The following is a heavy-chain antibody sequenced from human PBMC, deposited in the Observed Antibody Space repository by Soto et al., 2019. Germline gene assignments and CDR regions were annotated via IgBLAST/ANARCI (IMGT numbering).Heavy chain of an antibody. CDR2: ISVHNGNT. D-gene: IGHD3-3*01. CDR1: GYTFTSHG. CDR3: ARDDYVGGFLEWLSTSPAGDY. Sequence: GASVKVSCKASGYTFTSHGISWVRQAPGQGLEWMGWISVHNGNTMYAEKLQGRVTMTTDTSTKTAYMELRSLRSDDTAVYYCARDDYVGGFLEWLSTSPAGDYWGQGTPVTVSS. J-gene: IGHJ4*02. V-gene: IGHV1-18*01.